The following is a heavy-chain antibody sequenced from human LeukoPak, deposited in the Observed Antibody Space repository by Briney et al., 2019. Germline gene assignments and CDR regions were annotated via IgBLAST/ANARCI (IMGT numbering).Heavy chain of an antibody. Sequence: SETLSLTCPVSGGSINSGGFYWSWIRQHPGKGLEWIGYINYSGSTYYNPSLKSRVTISIDTSKNQFSLKLRSVTAADTAVYYCARRRSSSWYEYYYYGMDVWGQGTTVTVSS. V-gene: IGHV4-31*03. D-gene: IGHD6-13*01. J-gene: IGHJ6*02. CDR2: INYSGST. CDR3: ARRRSSSWYEYYYYGMDV. CDR1: GGSINSGGFY.